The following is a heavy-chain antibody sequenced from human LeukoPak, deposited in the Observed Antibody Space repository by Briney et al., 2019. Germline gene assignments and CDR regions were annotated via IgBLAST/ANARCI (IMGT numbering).Heavy chain of an antibody. CDR2: IRYDGSNK. CDR1: GSTFSSYG. Sequence: GGSLRLSCAASGSTFSSYGMHWVRQAPGKGLEWVAFIRYDGSNKYYADSVKGRFTISRDNSKNTLYLQMNSLRAEDTAVYYCAKDRNVLRFLEWLFPWFDPWGQGTLVTVSS. CDR3: AKDRNVLRFLEWLFPWFDP. V-gene: IGHV3-30*02. J-gene: IGHJ5*02. D-gene: IGHD3-3*01.